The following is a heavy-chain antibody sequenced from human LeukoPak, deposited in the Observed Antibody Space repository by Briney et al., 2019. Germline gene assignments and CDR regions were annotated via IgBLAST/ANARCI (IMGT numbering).Heavy chain of an antibody. CDR1: GGSISSSNW. J-gene: IGHJ6*03. CDR3: ARTVDSSGWYPYYYYMDV. V-gene: IGHV4-4*02. Sequence: PSGTLSLTCAVSGGSISSSNWWSWVRQPPGKGLEWIGEIYHSGSTNYNPSLKSRVTISVDKSKNQFSLKLSSVTAADTAVYYCARTVDSSGWYPYYYYMDVWGKGTTVTVSS. D-gene: IGHD6-19*01. CDR2: IYHSGST.